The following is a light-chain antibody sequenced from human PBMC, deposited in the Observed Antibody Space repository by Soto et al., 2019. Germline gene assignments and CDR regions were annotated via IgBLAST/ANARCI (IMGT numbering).Light chain of an antibody. Sequence: SQLTQSPSSLSASVGDRVTITCRASQDIGTYLVWYQQKPGRAPKLLVSGASTLQSGVPSRFSGRGSGTDFALTISGLQPEDSATYSCQQLNSYSPRLIFGGGTKVEIK. CDR2: GAS. CDR3: QQLNSYSPRLI. V-gene: IGKV1-9*01. J-gene: IGKJ4*01. CDR1: QDIGTY.